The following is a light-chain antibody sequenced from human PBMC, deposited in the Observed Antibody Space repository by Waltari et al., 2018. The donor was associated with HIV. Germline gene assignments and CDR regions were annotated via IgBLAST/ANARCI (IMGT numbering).Light chain of an antibody. CDR3: SSYTSSNLV. Sequence: QSALTQPPSVSGSPGQSVTISCTGSSSDVGSYNRVSWYQQPPGTAPKLMIYEVSNRPSGVPGRFSGYKSGNTASLIISGLQAEDEADYYCSSYTSSNLVFGGGTKLTVL. CDR2: EVS. CDR1: SSDVGSYNR. J-gene: IGLJ2*01. V-gene: IGLV2-18*02.